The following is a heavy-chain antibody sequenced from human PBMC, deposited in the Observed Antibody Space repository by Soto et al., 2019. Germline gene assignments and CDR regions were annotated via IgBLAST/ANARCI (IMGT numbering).Heavy chain of an antibody. V-gene: IGHV4-31*03. CDR1: GGSISSGGYY. J-gene: IGHJ5*02. CDR3: ARESLIAVAGNWFDP. Sequence: SETLSLTCTVSGGSISSGGYYWSWIRQHPGKGLEWIGYIYYSGSTYYNPSLKSRVTISVDTSKNQFSLKLSPVTAADTAVYYCARESLIAVAGNWFDPWGQGTLVTVSS. D-gene: IGHD6-19*01. CDR2: IYYSGST.